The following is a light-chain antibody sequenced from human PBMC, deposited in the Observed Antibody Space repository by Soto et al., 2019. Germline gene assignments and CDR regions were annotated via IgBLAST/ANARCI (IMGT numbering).Light chain of an antibody. J-gene: IGKJ1*01. V-gene: IGKV1-6*01. CDR3: LQDYNFPWT. CDR1: QGIRID. CDR2: AAS. Sequence: AILMTQSPSSLSASVGDRVTITCRASQGIRIDLGWYQQKPGKAPKLLIYAASTLQTGVPSRFNGSGSGTDFTLTISSLQPEDFATYYCLQDYNFPWTFGQGTKVEIK.